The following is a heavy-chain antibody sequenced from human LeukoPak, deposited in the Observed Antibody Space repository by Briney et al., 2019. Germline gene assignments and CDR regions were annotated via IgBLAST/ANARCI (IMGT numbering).Heavy chain of an antibody. CDR1: GYSISSGYY. CDR3: ARDPAGYYDSSGLIDY. Sequence: SETLSLTCTVSGYSISSGYYWGWIRQPPGKGLGWIGSIYHSGSTYYNPSLKSRVTISVDTSKNQFSLKLSSVTAADTAVYYCARDPAGYYDSSGLIDYWGQGTLVTVSS. D-gene: IGHD3-22*01. V-gene: IGHV4-38-2*02. CDR2: IYHSGST. J-gene: IGHJ4*02.